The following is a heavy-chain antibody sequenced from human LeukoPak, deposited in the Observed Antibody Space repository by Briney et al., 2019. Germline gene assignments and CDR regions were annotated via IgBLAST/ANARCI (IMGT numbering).Heavy chain of an antibody. CDR3: VRGLPGGFDL. Sequence: ASVKVSCKASGYTFSGEYMHWLRQAPGQGLEWMGRNNPKSGGTNYAQKFQGRVTMTSDTSISTLYMEVSRLKSDDTAVYYCVRGLPGGFDLWGRGTQVTVSS. CDR1: GYTFSGEY. V-gene: IGHV1-2*06. CDR2: NNPKSGGT. J-gene: IGHJ2*01.